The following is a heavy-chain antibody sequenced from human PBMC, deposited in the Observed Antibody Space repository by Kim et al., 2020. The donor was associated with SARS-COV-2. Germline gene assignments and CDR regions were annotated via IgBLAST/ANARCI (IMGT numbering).Heavy chain of an antibody. J-gene: IGHJ3*02. CDR1: GFTFSSYA. D-gene: IGHD3-3*01. CDR2: ISGSGGST. V-gene: IGHV3-23*01. CDR3: AKGYSAYDFWTRDAFDI. Sequence: GGSLRLSCAASGFTFSSYAMSWVRQAPGKGLEWVSAISGSGGSTYYADSVKGRFTISRDNSKNTLYLQMNSLRAEDTAVYYCAKGYSAYDFWTRDAFDIWGQGTMVTVSS.